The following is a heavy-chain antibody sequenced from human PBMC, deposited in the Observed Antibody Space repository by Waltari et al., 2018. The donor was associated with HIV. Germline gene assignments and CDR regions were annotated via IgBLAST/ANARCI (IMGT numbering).Heavy chain of an antibody. D-gene: IGHD1-1*01. Sequence: QVQLQESGPGLVKPSETLSLTCNVPGDPINNFYWRWIRLSPKKALECIGYIKDSGSTNYNPSLRSRVTISRDVSRNQYSLTMTSVTAADTAVYYCARHLSVRAVFDYWGQGTLVAVSS. CDR1: GDPINNFY. V-gene: IGHV4-59*08. CDR3: ARHLSVRAVFDY. CDR2: IKDSGST. J-gene: IGHJ4*02.